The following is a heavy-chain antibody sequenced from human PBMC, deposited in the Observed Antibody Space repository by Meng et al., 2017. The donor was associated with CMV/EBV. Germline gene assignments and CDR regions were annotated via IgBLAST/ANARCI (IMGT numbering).Heavy chain of an antibody. J-gene: IGHJ4*02. V-gene: IGHV4-31*03. CDR1: GGPIKNPNYY. D-gene: IGHD3-10*01. CDR3: ARMRGSGSEDY. CDR2: SYYTGA. Sequence: LRLSCTVSGGPIKNPNYYWSWNRHQPGKGLEWLGYSYYTGAYYNPSLASRIFISLDSSSNRYSLTLRAATAADTALYFCARMRGSGSEDYWGPGTLVTVSS.